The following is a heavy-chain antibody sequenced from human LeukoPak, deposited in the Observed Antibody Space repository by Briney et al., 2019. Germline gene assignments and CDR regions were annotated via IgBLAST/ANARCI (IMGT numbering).Heavy chain of an antibody. CDR3: AKSSSYYYYYYMDV. Sequence: GGSLRLSCEASGFALTAYGMSWVRQAPGKGLEWVSATSGSGGSTYYADSVKGRFTISRDNSKDTLYLQMNSLRAEDTAVYYCAKSSSYYYYYYMDVWGKGTTVTVSS. CDR1: GFALTAYG. D-gene: IGHD6-6*01. V-gene: IGHV3-23*01. CDR2: TSGSGGST. J-gene: IGHJ6*03.